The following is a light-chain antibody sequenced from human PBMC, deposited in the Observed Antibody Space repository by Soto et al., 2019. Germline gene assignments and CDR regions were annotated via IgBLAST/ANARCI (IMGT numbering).Light chain of an antibody. CDR1: ESLSSE. Sequence: RVMTQTPAPLSVSPGPSASPSCRASESLSSELAWYQQKPGQPPRLLIYGASTGATGVPARFTGSGSGTDFTLTISGLQSEDFAVYYCQQGHNWPLTFGEGTRLEI. CDR2: GAS. J-gene: IGKJ2*01. V-gene: IGKV3-15*01. CDR3: QQGHNWPLT.